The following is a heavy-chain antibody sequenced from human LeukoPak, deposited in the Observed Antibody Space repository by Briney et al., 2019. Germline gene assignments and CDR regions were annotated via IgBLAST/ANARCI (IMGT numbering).Heavy chain of an antibody. CDR1: GFTFSNYW. CDR2: IKQGGSEK. V-gene: IGHV3-7*01. D-gene: IGHD3-10*01. CDR3: ARVPWHYGSGSYYKSYYFDY. J-gene: IGHJ4*02. Sequence: GGSLRLSCAASGFTFSNYWMSWVCQAPGKGLEWVANIKQGGSEKYYVDSVKGRFTISRDNAKNSLYLQMNSLRVEDTAVYYCARVPWHYGSGSYYKSYYFDYWGQGTLVTVSS.